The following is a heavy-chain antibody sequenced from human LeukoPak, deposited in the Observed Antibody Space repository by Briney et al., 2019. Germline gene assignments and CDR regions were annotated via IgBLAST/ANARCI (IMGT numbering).Heavy chain of an antibody. CDR3: ARLYSSGWYDLDY. CDR1: GSTFTGYY. D-gene: IGHD6-19*01. CDR2: INPNSGGT. V-gene: IGHV1-2*02. J-gene: IGHJ4*02. Sequence: ASVKVSCKASGSTFTGYYMHWVRQAPGQGLEWMGWINPNSGGTNYAQKFQGRVTMTRDTSISTAYMELSRLRSDDTAVYYCARLYSSGWYDLDYWGQGTLVTVSS.